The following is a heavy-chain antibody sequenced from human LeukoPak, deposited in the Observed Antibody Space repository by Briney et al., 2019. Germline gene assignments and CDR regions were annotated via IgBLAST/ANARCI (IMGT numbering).Heavy chain of an antibody. Sequence: GGSLRLSCAASGFTFSSYAMSWVRQAPGKGPEWVSAISGSGDSRVYADSVKGRFTISRDNSKNTLYLQMDSLRAEDTAVYYCAKDKGGASSWYVFDYWGQGSLVTVSS. CDR2: ISGSGDSR. J-gene: IGHJ4*02. CDR3: AKDKGGASSWYVFDY. V-gene: IGHV3-23*01. CDR1: GFTFSSYA. D-gene: IGHD6-13*01.